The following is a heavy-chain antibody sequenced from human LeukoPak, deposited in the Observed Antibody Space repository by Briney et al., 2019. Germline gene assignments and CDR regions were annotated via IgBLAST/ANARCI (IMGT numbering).Heavy chain of an antibody. CDR2: IYYSGST. J-gene: IGHJ4*02. Sequence: PSETLSLTCTVSGGSISSGGYYWSWLRQHPGKGLEWIGYIYYSGSTYYNPSLKSRVTISVDTSKNQFSLKLSSVTAADTAVYYCARDDSSGPPDWGQGTLVTVSS. CDR3: ARDDSSGPPD. V-gene: IGHV4-31*03. D-gene: IGHD3-22*01. CDR1: GGSISSGGYY.